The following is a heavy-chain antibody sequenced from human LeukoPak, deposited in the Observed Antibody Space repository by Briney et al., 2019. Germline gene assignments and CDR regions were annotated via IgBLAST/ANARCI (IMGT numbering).Heavy chain of an antibody. V-gene: IGHV1-2*02. D-gene: IGHD2-8*01. Sequence: ASVKVSFKASGYTFTGYYMHWVRQAPGQGLEWMGWINPNSGGTNYAQKFQGRVTMTRDTSISTAYMELSRLRSDDTAVYYCAPTNDYYYYFDYWGQGTLVTVSS. CDR2: INPNSGGT. CDR3: APTNDYYYYFDY. CDR1: GYTFTGYY. J-gene: IGHJ4*02.